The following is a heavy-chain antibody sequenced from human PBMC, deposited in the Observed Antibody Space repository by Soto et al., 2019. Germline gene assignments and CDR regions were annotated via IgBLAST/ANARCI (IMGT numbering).Heavy chain of an antibody. J-gene: IGHJ5*02. CDR2: IWYDGTTK. D-gene: IGHD5-12*01. V-gene: IGHV3-33*01. Sequence: PGGSLRLSCEVSGFSLSGYGMHWVRQAPGKGLEWVAVIWYDGTTKNYADSVKGRFTISRDSSKNTVYLQMDSLKVEDTAVYYCARDVDRTSHLNWCDPWGQGVMVTV. CDR1: GFSLSGYG. CDR3: ARDVDRTSHLNWCDP.